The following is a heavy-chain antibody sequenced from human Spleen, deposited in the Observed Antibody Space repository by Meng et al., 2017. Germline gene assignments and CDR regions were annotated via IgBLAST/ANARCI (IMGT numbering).Heavy chain of an antibody. Sequence: GSSLRISCAASGSTFIGYDMTWVRQAPGKGLEWVSEINRSGAGTYYADSVGGRFTISRDNSKNTLSLQMNSLRADDTAVYYCARDMRRDIVVVPAAIYYYYYGMDVWGQGTTVTVSS. D-gene: IGHD2-2*01. CDR2: INRSGAGT. J-gene: IGHJ6*02. CDR1: GSTFIGYD. CDR3: ARDMRRDIVVVPAAIYYYYYGMDV. V-gene: IGHV3-23*01.